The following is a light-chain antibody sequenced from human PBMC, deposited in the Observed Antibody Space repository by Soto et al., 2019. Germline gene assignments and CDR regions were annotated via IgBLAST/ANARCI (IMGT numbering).Light chain of an antibody. V-gene: IGKV3-11*01. J-gene: IGKJ5*01. CDR1: QTVSSY. CDR3: QQRSTSIT. CDR2: DAS. Sequence: IVLTQSPATLSLWPGETAILSCRASQTVSSYLSWYQHKPGQAPRLLIYDASKRAPGIPARFSGSGSGTDFTLTISSLEPEDFAVYYCQQRSTSITFVQGTRLEIE.